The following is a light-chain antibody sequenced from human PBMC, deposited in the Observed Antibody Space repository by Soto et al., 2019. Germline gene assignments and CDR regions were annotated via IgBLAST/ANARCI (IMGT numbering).Light chain of an antibody. CDR2: KAS. CDR3: QHYNGYSRT. CDR1: QSITSW. V-gene: IGKV1-5*03. Sequence: DIQMTQSPSTLSASVGDRVTIPCRASQSITSWLAWYQQKPGKAPKLLIYKASSLESGVPSRFSASGSGTEFTLAISSLQPDDFATYYCQHYNGYSRTFGQGTKVDIK. J-gene: IGKJ1*01.